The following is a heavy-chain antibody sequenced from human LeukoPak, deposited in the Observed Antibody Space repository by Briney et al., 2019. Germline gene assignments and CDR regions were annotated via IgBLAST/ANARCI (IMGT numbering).Heavy chain of an antibody. V-gene: IGHV3-30*03. Sequence: PGGSLRLSCAASGFTFTGYAMSWVRQAPGKGLEWVAVISYDGSNKYYADSVKGRFTISRDNSKNTLYLQMNSLRAEDTAVYYCASGYDYVWGSYRYQGAFDIWGQGTMVTVSS. CDR3: ASGYDYVWGSYRYQGAFDI. CDR1: GFTFTGYA. J-gene: IGHJ3*02. D-gene: IGHD3-16*02. CDR2: ISYDGSNK.